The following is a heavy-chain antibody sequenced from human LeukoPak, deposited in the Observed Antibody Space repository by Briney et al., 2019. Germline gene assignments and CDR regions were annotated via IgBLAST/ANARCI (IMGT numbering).Heavy chain of an antibody. Sequence: SETLSLTCAVYGGSFSGYYWSWIRQPPGKGLEWIGEINHSGSTNYNPSLKSRVTISVDTSKNQFSLKLSSVTAADTAVYYCARGGSRNYYGSGRRPASAFDIWGQGTMVTVSS. V-gene: IGHV4-34*01. CDR1: GGSFSGYY. CDR3: ARGGSRNYYGSGRRPASAFDI. D-gene: IGHD3-10*01. J-gene: IGHJ3*02. CDR2: INHSGST.